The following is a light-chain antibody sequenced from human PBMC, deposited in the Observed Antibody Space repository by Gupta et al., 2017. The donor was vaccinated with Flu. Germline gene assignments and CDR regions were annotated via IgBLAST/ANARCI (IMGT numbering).Light chain of an antibody. Sequence: ELVLTQSPGTLSLSLGERATLSCRASQSVSSSYLAWYQQKPGQAPRLLIYGASSSATGIPDRFSGSGSGTDFTLTISRLEPEDFAVYYCQQYGSSPPYSFGQGTKLEIK. CDR3: QQYGSSPPYS. CDR1: QSVSSSY. J-gene: IGKJ2*03. CDR2: GAS. V-gene: IGKV3-20*01.